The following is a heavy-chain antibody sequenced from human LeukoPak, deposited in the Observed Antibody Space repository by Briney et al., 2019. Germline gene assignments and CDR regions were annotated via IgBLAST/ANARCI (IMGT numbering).Heavy chain of an antibody. D-gene: IGHD3-22*01. CDR3: ARVAGRYYDSSGYRALGY. CDR2: MNPNSGNT. V-gene: IGHV1-8*03. CDR1: GYTFTSYD. Sequence: ASVKVSCKASGYTFTSYDINWVRQATGQGLEWMGWMNPNSGNTGYAQKFQGRVTITRNTSISTAYMELSSLRSEDTAVYYCARVAGRYYDSSGYRALGYWGQGTLVTVSS. J-gene: IGHJ4*02.